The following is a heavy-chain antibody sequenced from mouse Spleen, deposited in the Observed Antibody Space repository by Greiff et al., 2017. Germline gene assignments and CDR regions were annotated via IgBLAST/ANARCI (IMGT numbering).Heavy chain of an antibody. CDR2: IDPETGGT. J-gene: IGHJ4*01. CDR3: TSYGYYAMDY. V-gene: IGHV1-15*01. D-gene: IGHD1-2*01. Sequence: QVQLQQSGAELVRPGASVTLSCKASGYTFTDYEMHWVKQTPVHGLEWIGAIDPETGGTAYNQKFKGKAILTADKSSSTAYMELRSLTSEDSAVYYCTSYGYYAMDYWGQGTSVTVSS. CDR1: GYTFTDYE.